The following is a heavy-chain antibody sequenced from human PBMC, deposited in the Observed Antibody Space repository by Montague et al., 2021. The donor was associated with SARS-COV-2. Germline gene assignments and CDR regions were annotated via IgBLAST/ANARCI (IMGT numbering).Heavy chain of an antibody. Sequence: SETLSLTCAVYGGSFSGYYWSWIRQPPGKGLAWIGEINHSGSTNYNPSLKSRVTISVDTSKNQFSLKLSSVTAADTAVYYCAREVGRGYSGYEGEYWGQGTLVTVSS. V-gene: IGHV4-34*01. J-gene: IGHJ4*02. CDR1: GGSFSGYY. CDR3: AREVGRGYSGYEGEY. CDR2: INHSGST. D-gene: IGHD5-12*01.